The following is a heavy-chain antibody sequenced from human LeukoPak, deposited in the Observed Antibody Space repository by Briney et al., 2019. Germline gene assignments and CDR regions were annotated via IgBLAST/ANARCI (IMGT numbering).Heavy chain of an antibody. J-gene: IGHJ4*02. V-gene: IGHV3-9*01. CDR1: GFTFSKAW. Sequence: PGGSLRLSCATSGFTFSKAWMSWVRQAPGKGLEWVSGISWNSGSIGYADSVKGRFTISRDNAKNSLYLQMNSLRAEDTALYYCANFGKYQLLPDYWGQGTLVTVSS. CDR3: ANFGKYQLLPDY. D-gene: IGHD2-2*01. CDR2: ISWNSGSI.